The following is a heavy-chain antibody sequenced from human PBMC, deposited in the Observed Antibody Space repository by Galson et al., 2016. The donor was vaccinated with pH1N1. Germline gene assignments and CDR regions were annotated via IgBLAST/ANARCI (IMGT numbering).Heavy chain of an antibody. CDR1: GFTFSRYW. J-gene: IGHJ4*02. Sequence: SLRLSCAASGFTFSRYWMHWVRQAPGEGLEWVANIKEDGSAIYYVDSVKGRFTISRDNARDSLYLQMNNLRAEDTAVYYCARFTGGAWGQGTLVTVSS. CDR2: IKEDGSAI. CDR3: ARFTGGA. V-gene: IGHV3-7*01. D-gene: IGHD2-8*02.